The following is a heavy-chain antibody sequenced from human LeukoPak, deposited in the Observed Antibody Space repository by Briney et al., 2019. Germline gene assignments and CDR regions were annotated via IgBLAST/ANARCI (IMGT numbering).Heavy chain of an antibody. D-gene: IGHD2-2*01. CDR1: GFTFSNYW. Sequence: QLGGSLRLSCAASGFTFSNYWMHWVRQAPGKGLVWVSRISSDESSTTYADSVKGRFTISRDNAKNTLYLKMNTLRAEDTAIYFCARGGFTGTSCPYFDYWGQGTPVTVSS. V-gene: IGHV3-74*01. CDR2: ISSDESST. J-gene: IGHJ4*02. CDR3: ARGGFTGTSCPYFDY.